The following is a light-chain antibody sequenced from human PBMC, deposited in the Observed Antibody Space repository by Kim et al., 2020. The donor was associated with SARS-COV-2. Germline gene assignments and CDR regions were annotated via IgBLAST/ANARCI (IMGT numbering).Light chain of an antibody. Sequence: ASVGDRVTTTRRASQGISNYLAWYQHKPGKVPKLLIYAASALQSGVPSRFSGSGSGTDFTLTISSLQPEDVATYYCQKYNSAPRTFGQGTKVDIK. CDR3: QKYNSAPRT. CDR1: QGISNY. V-gene: IGKV1-27*01. J-gene: IGKJ1*01. CDR2: AAS.